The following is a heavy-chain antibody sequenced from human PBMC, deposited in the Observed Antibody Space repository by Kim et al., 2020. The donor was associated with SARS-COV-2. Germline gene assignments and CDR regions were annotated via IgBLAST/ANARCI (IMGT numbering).Heavy chain of an antibody. D-gene: IGHD3-22*01. Sequence: GESLKISCKGSGYSFTSYWIGWVRQMPGKGLEWMGIIYPGDSDTRYSPSFQGQVTISADKSISTAYLQWSSLKASDTAMYYCARHAGNDYYDSSGGPGWFDPWGQGTLVTVSS. J-gene: IGHJ5*02. CDR3: ARHAGNDYYDSSGGPGWFDP. CDR2: IYPGDSDT. CDR1: GYSFTSYW. V-gene: IGHV5-51*01.